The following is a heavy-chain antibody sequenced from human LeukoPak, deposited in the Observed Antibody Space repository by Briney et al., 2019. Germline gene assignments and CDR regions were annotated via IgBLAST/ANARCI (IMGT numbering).Heavy chain of an antibody. J-gene: IGHJ4*02. CDR3: AKDLLEMAAFDY. V-gene: IGHV3-30*02. CDR2: IRYDGSNK. Sequence: SCKASGYTFTGYYMHWVRQAPGKGLEWVAFIRYDGSNKYYADSVKGRFTISRDNSKNTLYLQMNSLRAEDTAVYYCAKDLLEMAAFDYWGQGTLVTVSS. D-gene: IGHD5-24*01. CDR1: GYTFTGYY.